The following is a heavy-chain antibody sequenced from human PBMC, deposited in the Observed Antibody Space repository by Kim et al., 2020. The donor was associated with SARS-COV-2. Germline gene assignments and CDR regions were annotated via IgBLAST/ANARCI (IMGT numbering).Heavy chain of an antibody. CDR3: ARHDYQWPARYYGMDV. CDR2: IYPGDSDT. D-gene: IGHD6-19*01. CDR1: GYSFTSYW. Sequence: GESLKISCKGSGYSFTSYWIGWVRQMPGKGLEWMGIIYPGDSDTRYSPSFQGQVTISADKSISTAYLQWSSLKASDTAMYYCARHDYQWPARYYGMDVWGQGTTVTVSS. J-gene: IGHJ6*02. V-gene: IGHV5-51*01.